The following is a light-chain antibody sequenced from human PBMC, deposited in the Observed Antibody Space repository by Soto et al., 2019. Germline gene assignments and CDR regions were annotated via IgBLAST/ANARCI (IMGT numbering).Light chain of an antibody. J-gene: IGKJ1*01. Sequence: EIVLTQSPGTLSLSPGERATLSCGASQSVTSNYLAWYQQKPGQAPRLLIYGASRRATGIPDRFIGGGSGTDFTLTISRLEPEDFAVYYCQHYITSLTTFGQGTKVDIK. CDR2: GAS. CDR3: QHYITSLTT. CDR1: QSVTSNY. V-gene: IGKV3-20*01.